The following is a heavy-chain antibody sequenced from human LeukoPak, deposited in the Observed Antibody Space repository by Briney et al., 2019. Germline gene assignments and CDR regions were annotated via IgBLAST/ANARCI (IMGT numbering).Heavy chain of an antibody. D-gene: IGHD3-10*01. CDR3: ASIYGSGSYWDY. CDR2: IYSDNT. Sequence: GGSLRLSCTVSGFTVSSNSMSWVRQAPGKGLEWVSFIYSDNTHYSDSVKGRFTVSRDNAKNTLYLQMNSLRAEDTAVYYCASIYGSGSYWDYWGQGTLVTVSS. J-gene: IGHJ4*02. V-gene: IGHV3-53*01. CDR1: GFTVSSNS.